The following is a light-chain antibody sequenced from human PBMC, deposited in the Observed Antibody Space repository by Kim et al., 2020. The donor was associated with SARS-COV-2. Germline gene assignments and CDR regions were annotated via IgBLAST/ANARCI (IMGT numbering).Light chain of an antibody. V-gene: IGKV3-20*01. CDR3: QQYGSSPWT. Sequence: SPGKRDTLSCRASQSVSSSYLAWYQQKPGQAPRLLIYGASSRANGIPDRFSGSGSGTDFTLTISRLEPEDFAVYYCQQYGSSPWTYGQGTKVDIK. J-gene: IGKJ1*01. CDR2: GAS. CDR1: QSVSSSY.